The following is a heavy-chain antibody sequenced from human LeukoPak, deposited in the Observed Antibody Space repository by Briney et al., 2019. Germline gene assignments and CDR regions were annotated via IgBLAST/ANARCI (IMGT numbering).Heavy chain of an antibody. Sequence: GGSLRLSCVASGFTFSSYAMSWVRQAPGKGLEWVSHITGSGGSTYYADSAKGRFTISRDNSKDTLYLQMNSLRAEDTAFYYCAKDPHARITGTTLYWGQGTLVTVSS. J-gene: IGHJ4*02. CDR2: ITGSGGST. D-gene: IGHD1-20*01. CDR3: AKDPHARITGTTLY. CDR1: GFTFSSYA. V-gene: IGHV3-23*01.